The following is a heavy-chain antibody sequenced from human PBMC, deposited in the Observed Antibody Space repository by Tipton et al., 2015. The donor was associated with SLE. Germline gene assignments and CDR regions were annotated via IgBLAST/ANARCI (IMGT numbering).Heavy chain of an antibody. V-gene: IGHV4-59*13. J-gene: IGHJ4*02. CDR2: MSYTGTN. D-gene: IGHD3-9*01. CDR1: GGSISSYH. Sequence: TLSLTCTVSGGSISSYHWGWIRQPPGKGLEWIGYMSYTGTNNYNPSLRSRVTISGDTSTNQFSLKLTSVSAADTAVYYCARLTPLSGWYYFDYWGQGALVTVSS. CDR3: ARLTPLSGWYYFDY.